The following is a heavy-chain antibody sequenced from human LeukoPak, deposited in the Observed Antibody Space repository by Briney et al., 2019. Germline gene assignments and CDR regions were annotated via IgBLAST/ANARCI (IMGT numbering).Heavy chain of an antibody. CDR1: GGSISSYY. J-gene: IGHJ6*02. Sequence: SETLSLTCTVSGGSISSYYWSWIRQPPGKGLEWIGYIYYSGSTNYNPSLKSRVTISVDTSKNQFSLKLSSVTAADTAVYYCARGPGYESLPNFDYYGMDVWGQGTTVTVSS. CDR3: ARGPGYESLPNFDYYGMDV. CDR2: IYYSGST. D-gene: IGHD3-22*01. V-gene: IGHV4-59*01.